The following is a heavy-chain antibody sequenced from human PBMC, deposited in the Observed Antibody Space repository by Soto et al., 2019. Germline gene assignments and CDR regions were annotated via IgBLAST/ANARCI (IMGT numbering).Heavy chain of an antibody. J-gene: IGHJ6*02. CDR2: IYWDDDK. CDR1: GFSLRTSGVG. D-gene: IGHD3-16*01. V-gene: IGHV2-5*02. CDR3: GHRVYTPGPYGMDV. Sequence: QITLKESGPPLVKPTQTLTLTCTFSGFSLRTSGVGVGWIRQPPGKALEWLALIYWDDDKRYSPSLKTRLTITKDASRNPVVLTMTNMDPVDTATYYCGHRVYTPGPYGMDVWGQGTTVTVTS.